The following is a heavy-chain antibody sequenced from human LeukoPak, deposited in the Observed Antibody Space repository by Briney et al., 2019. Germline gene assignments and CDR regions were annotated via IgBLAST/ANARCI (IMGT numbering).Heavy chain of an antibody. D-gene: IGHD3-22*01. Sequence: SETLSLTCTVSGASVSNSGFYWGWIRQPPGKGLEWIGGLYSSGSTKYNPSLKSRITISVDTSKNQFSLNLNSVAAADTAVYYCARDSRDTPRTYYYDSSGYPYFDFWGQGTPVTVSS. CDR3: ARDSRDTPRTYYYDSSGYPYFDF. V-gene: IGHV4-39*07. CDR2: LYSSGST. CDR1: GASVSNSGFY. J-gene: IGHJ4*02.